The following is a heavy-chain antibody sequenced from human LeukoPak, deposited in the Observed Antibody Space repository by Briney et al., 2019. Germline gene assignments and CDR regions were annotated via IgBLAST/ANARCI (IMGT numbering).Heavy chain of an antibody. Sequence: ASVKVSCKASGGTFSSYAISWVRQAPGQGLEWMGGIIPIFGTANYAQKFQGRVTITADESTSTAYMELSSLRSEDTAVYYCARDSKRIITMIVRRGPHAFDIWGQGTMVTVSS. CDR2: IIPIFGTA. D-gene: IGHD3-22*01. CDR1: GGTFSSYA. J-gene: IGHJ3*02. V-gene: IGHV1-69*13. CDR3: ARDSKRIITMIVRRGPHAFDI.